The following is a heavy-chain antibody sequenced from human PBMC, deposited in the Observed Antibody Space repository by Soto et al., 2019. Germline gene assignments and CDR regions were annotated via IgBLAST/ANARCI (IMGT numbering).Heavy chain of an antibody. J-gene: IGHJ4*02. D-gene: IGHD3-9*01. CDR2: IYYSGST. CDR1: GGSISSSSYY. V-gene: IGHV4-39*01. CDR3: ARHEIDILTGYHSNFDY. Sequence: QLQLQESGPGLVKPSETLSLTCTVSGGSISSSSYYWGWIRQPPGKGLEWIGSIYYSGSTYYNPSLKSRVTISVDTSKNQFSLKLSSVTAADTAVYYCARHEIDILTGYHSNFDYWGQGTLVTVSS.